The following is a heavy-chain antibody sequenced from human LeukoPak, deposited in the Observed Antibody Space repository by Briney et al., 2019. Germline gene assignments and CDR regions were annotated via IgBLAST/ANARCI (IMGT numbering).Heavy chain of an antibody. CDR2: ISGSSGTT. D-gene: IGHD4-17*01. J-gene: IGHJ4*02. CDR1: GFTFSAYA. V-gene: IGHV3-23*01. CDR3: AKGLSATSMGIDH. Sequence: GGPLRLSCAASGFTFSAYAMTWVRQAPGRGLEWVSTISGSSGTTDYADSVKGRFTVSRDNSRNTLYLQMHSLRVEDTAVYYCAKGLSATSMGIDHWGQGTLVTVSS.